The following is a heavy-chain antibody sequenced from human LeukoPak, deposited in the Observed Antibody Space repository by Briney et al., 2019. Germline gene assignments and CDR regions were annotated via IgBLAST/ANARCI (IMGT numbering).Heavy chain of an antibody. V-gene: IGHV4-38-2*02. J-gene: IGHJ5*02. CDR1: GYSISSGYY. Sequence: SETLSLTCTVSGYSISSGYYWGWIRQPPGKGLEWIGSIYHSGSTYYNPSLKSRVTISVDTSKNQFSLKLSSVTAADTAVYYCARTKVRGKINWFDPWGQGTLVTVSS. CDR3: ARTKVRGKINWFDP. CDR2: IYHSGST. D-gene: IGHD3-10*01.